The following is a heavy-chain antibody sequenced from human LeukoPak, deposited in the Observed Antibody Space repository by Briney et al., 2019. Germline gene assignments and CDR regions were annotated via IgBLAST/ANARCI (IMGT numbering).Heavy chain of an antibody. CDR1: GGSISSSSYY. J-gene: IGHJ6*03. Sequence: PSETLSLTCTVSGGSISSSSYYWGWIRQPPGRGLEWIGSIYYSGSTYYNPSLKSRVTISVDTSNNQFSLKLSSVTAADTAVYYCARGLRFLEWLPVKKNYYMDVWGKGTTVTVSS. CDR3: ARGLRFLEWLPVKKNYYMDV. CDR2: IYYSGST. V-gene: IGHV4-39*07. D-gene: IGHD3-3*01.